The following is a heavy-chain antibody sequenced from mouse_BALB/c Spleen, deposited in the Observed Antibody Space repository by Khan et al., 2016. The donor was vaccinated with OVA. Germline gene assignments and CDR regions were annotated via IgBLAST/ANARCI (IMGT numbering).Heavy chain of an antibody. CDR2: IYPGNSDT. D-gene: IGHD1-3*01. V-gene: IGHV1-5*01. J-gene: IGHJ3*01. CDR1: GYSFTSYL. CDR3: ARGGYSSFAY. Sequence: VQLKESGTVLARPGASVKMSCKASGYSFTSYLIHWVKQRPGQGLEWIGDIYPGNSDTTYNQKFQDKAKLTAVTSANTAYMELSSLTNEDSAVYYGARGGYSSFAYWGQGTLVTVSA.